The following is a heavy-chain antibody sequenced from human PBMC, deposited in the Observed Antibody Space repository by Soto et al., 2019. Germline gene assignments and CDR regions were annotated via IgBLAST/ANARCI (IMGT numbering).Heavy chain of an antibody. Sequence: QVQLVQSGPEVKKPGASVKVSCKASGYTFTTYGISWVRQAPGQGLEWMGWISGYNGQTNYAQKFRGRVTITTDTSTSTAYMELRGLRSDDTAMYYCARDGRKELWVEGRNAVDAWGQGTTVTVSS. CDR3: ARDGRKELWVEGRNAVDA. CDR1: GYTFTTYG. CDR2: ISGYNGQT. D-gene: IGHD5-18*01. J-gene: IGHJ6*02. V-gene: IGHV1-18*01.